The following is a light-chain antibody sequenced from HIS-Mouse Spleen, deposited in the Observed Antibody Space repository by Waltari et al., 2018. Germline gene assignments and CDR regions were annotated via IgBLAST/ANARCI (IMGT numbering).Light chain of an antibody. J-gene: IGLJ2*01. CDR1: SSNIGSHS. V-gene: IGLV1-47*01. CDR3: AAWDDSLSGV. Sequence: QSVLTQPPSASGTPGQRVTISCSGSSSNIGSHSVYWYQQLPGTAPNLLIYRNNQRPSGVPDRFSGSKSGTSASLAISGLRSEDEADYYCAAWDDSLSGVFGGGTKLTVL. CDR2: RNN.